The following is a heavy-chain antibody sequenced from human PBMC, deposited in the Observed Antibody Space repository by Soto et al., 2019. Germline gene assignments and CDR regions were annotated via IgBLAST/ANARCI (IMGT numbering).Heavy chain of an antibody. D-gene: IGHD1-26*01. CDR2: IYYSGST. Sequence: PSETLSLTCTVSGGSITSSSYYWGWIRQPPGKGLEWIGSIYYSGSTYYNPSLKSRVTISVDTSKNQFSLKLRSVTAADTAVYYCATQEVGGSYVYTFDPWGQGTLVTVS. V-gene: IGHV4-39*01. CDR1: GGSITSSSYY. CDR3: ATQEVGGSYVYTFDP. J-gene: IGHJ5*02.